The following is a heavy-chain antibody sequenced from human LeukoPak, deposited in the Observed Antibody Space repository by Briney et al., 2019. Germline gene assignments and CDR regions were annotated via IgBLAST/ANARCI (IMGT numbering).Heavy chain of an antibody. V-gene: IGHV1-69*13. CDR3: ARDRGYSSSSGYWFDP. J-gene: IGHJ5*02. Sequence: ASVKVSCKASGGTFSSYAISWVRQAPGQGLEWMGGIIPIFGTANYAQKFQGRVTITADESTSTAYMELSSLRSEDTAVYYCARDRGYSSSSGYWFDPWGQGTLVTVSS. CDR2: IIPIFGTA. D-gene: IGHD6-6*01. CDR1: GGTFSSYA.